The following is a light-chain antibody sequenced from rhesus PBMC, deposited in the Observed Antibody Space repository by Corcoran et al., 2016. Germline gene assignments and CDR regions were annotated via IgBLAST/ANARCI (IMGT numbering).Light chain of an antibody. CDR1: SSDIGGSNR. Sequence: QAAPTQSPSVSGSPGPSVTISCTGTSSDIGGSNRVSWYQQHPGKAPKVMIYEVSKRPSGVSDRFSGFKSGNTASLTISGLQAEDEADYYGCSYGSRSTYIFGAGTRLTVL. J-gene: IGLJ1*01. CDR2: EVS. CDR3: CSYGSRSTYI. V-gene: IGLV2-13*03.